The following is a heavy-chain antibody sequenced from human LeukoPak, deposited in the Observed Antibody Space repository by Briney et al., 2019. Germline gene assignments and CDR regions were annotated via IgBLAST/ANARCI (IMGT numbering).Heavy chain of an antibody. Sequence: ASVKVSCKASGYTFTSYGINWVRQATGQGLEWMGWMNPNSGNTGYAQKFQGRVTMTRNTSISTAYMELSSLRSEDTAVYYCARGVTSPLYDFWSGYYSAAGYWGQGTLVTVSS. J-gene: IGHJ4*02. D-gene: IGHD3-3*01. CDR2: MNPNSGNT. CDR1: GYTFTSYG. CDR3: ARGVTSPLYDFWSGYYSAAGY. V-gene: IGHV1-8*01.